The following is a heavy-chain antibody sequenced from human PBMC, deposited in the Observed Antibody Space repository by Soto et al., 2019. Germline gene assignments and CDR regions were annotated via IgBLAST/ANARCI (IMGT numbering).Heavy chain of an antibody. J-gene: IGHJ4*02. CDR2: IRASGAAT. Sequence: EVQLLESGGGLVQPGGSLRLSCAASGFTFTNYDMSWVRQAPGRGLDWVSTIRASGAATYYADSVKGRFTISRDNSKNTLYLQMNSLRAEDTARYYCASRPTYSSSSTHFDYGGQGTLVTVSS. CDR3: ASRPTYSSSSTHFDY. CDR1: GFTFTNYD. V-gene: IGHV3-23*01. D-gene: IGHD6-13*01.